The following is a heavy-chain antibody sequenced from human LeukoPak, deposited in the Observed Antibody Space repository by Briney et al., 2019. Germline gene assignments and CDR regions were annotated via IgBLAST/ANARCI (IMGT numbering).Heavy chain of an antibody. CDR3: AKRSASPRYFDY. CDR2: ISDGGDST. J-gene: IGHJ4*02. CDR1: GFTFSSYV. V-gene: IGHV3-23*01. Sequence: GGSLRLSCAASGFTFSSYVMIWVRQAPGKGLEWVSSISDGGDSTSYADSVKGRFTISRDNSKNTQSLQMNSLRAEDTATYHCAKRSASPRYFDYWGQGTLVTVSS.